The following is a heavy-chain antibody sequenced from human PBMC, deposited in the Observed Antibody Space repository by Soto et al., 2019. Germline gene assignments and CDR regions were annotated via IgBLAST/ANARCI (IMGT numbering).Heavy chain of an antibody. V-gene: IGHV1-18*01. Sequence: ASVKVSCKASGYTFTSYGISWVRQAPGQGLEWMGWISAYNGNTNYAQKLQGRVTMTTDTSTSTAYMELRSLRSDDTAVYYCARVRATRIWSSTSCYLKWSGWFDPWGQGTLVTVSS. CDR2: ISAYNGNT. CDR3: ARVRATRIWSSTSCYLKWSGWFDP. D-gene: IGHD2-2*01. CDR1: GYTFTSYG. J-gene: IGHJ5*02.